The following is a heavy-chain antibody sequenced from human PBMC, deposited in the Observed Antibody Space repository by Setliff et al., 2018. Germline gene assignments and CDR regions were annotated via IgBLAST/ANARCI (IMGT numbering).Heavy chain of an antibody. Sequence: SVKVSCKASGGTFSSYAISWVRQAPGQGLGWMGGIIPIFGTANYAQNFQGRVTITTDESTSTAYMELTSLRSEDTAVYYCARDGVHTAMLIDYYYYMDVWGKGTTVTVS. J-gene: IGHJ6*03. CDR2: IIPIFGTA. CDR3: ARDGVHTAMLIDYYYYMDV. CDR1: GGTFSSYA. V-gene: IGHV1-69*05. D-gene: IGHD5-18*01.